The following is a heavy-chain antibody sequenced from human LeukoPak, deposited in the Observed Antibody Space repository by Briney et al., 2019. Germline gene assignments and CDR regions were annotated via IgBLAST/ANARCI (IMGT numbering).Heavy chain of an antibody. V-gene: IGHV1-46*01. CDR2: INPSGGST. CDR1: GYTFTSYY. J-gene: IGHJ3*02. Sequence: VASVKVSCKASGYTFTSYYMHWVRQAPGQGLEWMGIINPSGGSTSYAQKFQGRVTMTRDMSTSTVYMELSSLRSEDTAVYYCANQEWLRFNLNAFDIWGQGTMVTVSS. CDR3: ANQEWLRFNLNAFDI. D-gene: IGHD5-12*01.